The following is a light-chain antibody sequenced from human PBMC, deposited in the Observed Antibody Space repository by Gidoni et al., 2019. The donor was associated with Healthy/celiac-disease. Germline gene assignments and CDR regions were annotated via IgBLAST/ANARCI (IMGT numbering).Light chain of an antibody. CDR1: QSISSY. CDR2: AAS. V-gene: IGKV1-39*01. Sequence: IQLFQPPSSLSASVGDRVTITCRASQSISSYLDWYQQKPGKAPKLLIYAASSLQSGVPSRFSGSGSGTEFTLTISSLQPEDFATYYCQQSNSNPSTFGQGTKLEIK. CDR3: QQSNSNPST. J-gene: IGKJ2*01.